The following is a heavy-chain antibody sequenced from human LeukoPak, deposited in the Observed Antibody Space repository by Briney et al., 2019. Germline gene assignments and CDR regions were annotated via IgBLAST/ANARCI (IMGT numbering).Heavy chain of an antibody. J-gene: IGHJ4*02. V-gene: IGHV3-23*01. CDR2: ITGTGGST. D-gene: IGHD5-18*01. CDR1: GFSLSTYG. Sequence: GASLRLSCAASGFSLSTYGVSWVRQPPGKGLEWVSGITGTGGSTYYADSVKGRFTVSRDTSKNTLYLQMNSLRAEDTAIYYCAKVQGTAVVGFFYWGQGTLVTVSP. CDR3: AKVQGTAVVGFFY.